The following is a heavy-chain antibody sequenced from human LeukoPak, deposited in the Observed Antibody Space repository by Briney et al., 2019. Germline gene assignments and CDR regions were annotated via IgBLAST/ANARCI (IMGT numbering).Heavy chain of an antibody. CDR3: AKDRTRQAY. CDR1: GFTFSNYW. Sequence: GGSLRLSCAASGFTFSNYWMSWVRQTPGKGLEWVSNIKEDESDKYYVDSLKGRFTISRDNAKNSLYLQMNSLRAEDTAVYYCAKDRTRQAYWGQGALVTVSS. CDR2: IKEDESDK. D-gene: IGHD3-3*01. J-gene: IGHJ4*02. V-gene: IGHV3-7*03.